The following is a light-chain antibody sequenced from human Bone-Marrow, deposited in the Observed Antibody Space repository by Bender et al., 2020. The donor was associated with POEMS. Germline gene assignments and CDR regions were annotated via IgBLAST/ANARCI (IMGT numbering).Light chain of an antibody. J-gene: IGLJ3*02. V-gene: IGLV2-14*02. CDR2: EGN. CDR3: ISYTSSSTLV. Sequence: QSALTQPASVSGSPGQSITISCTGTSSDVGSYNLVSWYQQHPGKAPKLMIYEGNNRPSGVSNRFSGSKSGNTASLTISGLQAEDEADYFCISYTSSSTLVFGGGTKLTVL. CDR1: SSDVGSYNL.